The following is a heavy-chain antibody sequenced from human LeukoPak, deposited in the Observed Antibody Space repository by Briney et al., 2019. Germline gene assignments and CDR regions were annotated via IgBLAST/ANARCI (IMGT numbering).Heavy chain of an antibody. Sequence: SETLSLTCTVSGGSISSYYWSWIRQPAGTALEWIGRIYTSGTITYNPSLKSRVTMSVDTSKNQFSLKLTSVTAADTAVYYCAREYDSSGYWGQGTLVTVSS. V-gene: IGHV4-4*07. CDR1: GGSISSYY. CDR2: IYTSGTI. J-gene: IGHJ4*02. CDR3: AREYDSSGY. D-gene: IGHD3-22*01.